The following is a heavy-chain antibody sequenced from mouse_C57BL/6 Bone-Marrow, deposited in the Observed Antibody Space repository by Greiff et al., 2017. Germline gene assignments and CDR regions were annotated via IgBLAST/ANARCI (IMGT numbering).Heavy chain of an antibody. CDR3: ARGDSNYEGPYYFDY. Sequence: QVQLQQPGAELVKPGASVKMSCKASGYTFTSYWITWVKQRPGQGLEWIGDIYPGSGSTNYNEKFKSKATLTVDTSSSTAYMQLSSLTSEDSAVYYCARGDSNYEGPYYFDYWGQGTTLTVSS. D-gene: IGHD2-5*01. CDR2: IYPGSGST. V-gene: IGHV1-55*01. CDR1: GYTFTSYW. J-gene: IGHJ2*01.